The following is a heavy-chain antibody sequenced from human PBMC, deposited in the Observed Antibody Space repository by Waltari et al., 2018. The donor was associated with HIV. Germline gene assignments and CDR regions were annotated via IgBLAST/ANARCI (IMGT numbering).Heavy chain of an antibody. CDR2: IYSGGST. J-gene: IGHJ4*02. D-gene: IGHD5-12*01. CDR3: ARGSRDGYNYAY. CDR1: GFTVSSNY. Sequence: EVQLVETGGGLIQPGGSLRLSRSASGFTVSSNYMRWVRQAPGKGLEWVSVIYSGGSTYYADSVKGRFTISRDNSKNTLYLQMNSLRAEDTAVYYCARGSRDGYNYAYWGQGTLVTVSS. V-gene: IGHV3-53*02.